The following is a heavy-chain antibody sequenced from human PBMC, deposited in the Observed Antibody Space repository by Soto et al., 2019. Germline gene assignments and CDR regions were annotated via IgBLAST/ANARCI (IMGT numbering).Heavy chain of an antibody. CDR2: ISWNSGSI. Sequence: EVRLVESGGGLVQPGRSLRLSCAASGFTFDDYAMHWVRQAPGKGLEWVSGISWNSGSIGYADSVKGRFTISRDNAKNSLYLQMNSLRAEDTALYYCAKDKTSLASSFDYWGQGTLVTVSS. V-gene: IGHV3-9*01. J-gene: IGHJ4*02. CDR3: AKDKTSLASSFDY. D-gene: IGHD6-13*01. CDR1: GFTFDDYA.